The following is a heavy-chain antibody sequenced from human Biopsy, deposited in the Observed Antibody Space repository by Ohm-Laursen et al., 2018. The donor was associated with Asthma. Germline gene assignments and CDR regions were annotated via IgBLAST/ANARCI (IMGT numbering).Heavy chain of an antibody. CDR1: GYTFNSAG. J-gene: IGHJ6*02. CDR2: ISVYNGNT. Sequence: SVKVSCKTSGYTFNSAGVTWVRQAPGQGLEWMGWISVYNGNTKVAQKLQDRVTMITDTSTSTAYMELRSLRSDDTAVYFCARAVDYSHYYGIDVWGQGTTVTVS. D-gene: IGHD3-10*01. CDR3: ARAVDYSHYYGIDV. V-gene: IGHV1-18*01.